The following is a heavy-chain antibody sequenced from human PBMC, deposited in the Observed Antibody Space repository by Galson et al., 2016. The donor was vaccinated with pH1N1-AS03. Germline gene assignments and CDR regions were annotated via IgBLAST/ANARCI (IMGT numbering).Heavy chain of an antibody. D-gene: IGHD1-14*01. CDR3: ARLFGKGGRIDF. V-gene: IGHV5-51*01. CDR2: VYPDDSDV. CDR1: GYRFRTYW. Sequence: QSGAEVKKAGEPLKISCRGSGYRFRTYWIGWVRQVPGRGLECMGIVYPDDSDVIYMSSFEGQVTSSADKSSGAAYMVWRSLNVSDNGMYYCARLFGKGGRIDFWGQGTLVTVSS. J-gene: IGHJ4*02.